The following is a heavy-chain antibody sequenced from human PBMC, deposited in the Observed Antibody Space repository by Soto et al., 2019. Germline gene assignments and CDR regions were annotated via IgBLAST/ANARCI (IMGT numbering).Heavy chain of an antibody. CDR2: INSEGTGT. CDR1: GFTFGSYW. CDR3: AKVDVSTAGSFDY. V-gene: IGHV3-74*01. D-gene: IGHD6-13*01. Sequence: PGGSLRLSCAASGFTFGSYWMHWVRQVPGKGLVWVSRINSEGTGTIYADSVKGRFTISRDNSKNTVYLQMNSLSVGDTAVYLCAKVDVSTAGSFDYWGQGALVTVSS. J-gene: IGHJ4*02.